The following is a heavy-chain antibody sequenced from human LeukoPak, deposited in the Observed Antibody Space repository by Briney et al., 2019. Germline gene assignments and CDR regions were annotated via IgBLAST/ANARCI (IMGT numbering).Heavy chain of an antibody. CDR2: FDPEDGET. D-gene: IGHD5-18*01. J-gene: IGHJ6*03. Sequence: LGASVKVSCKVSGYTLTELSMHWVRQAPGKGLEWMGGFDPEDGETIYAQKFQGRVTMTEDTSTDTAYMELSSLRSEDTAVYYCATEERGYSYGYSYYYYMDVLGKGTTVTVSS. V-gene: IGHV1-24*01. CDR1: GYTLTELS. CDR3: ATEERGYSYGYSYYYYMDV.